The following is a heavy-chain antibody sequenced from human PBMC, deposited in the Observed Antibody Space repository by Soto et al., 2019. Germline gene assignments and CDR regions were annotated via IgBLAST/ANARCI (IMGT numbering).Heavy chain of an antibody. V-gene: IGHV1-69*01. CDR2: INPVFGTT. D-gene: IGHD2-15*01. Sequence: QEQLVQSGAEVQRPGSSVKLSCKDSGGLFSSYAIRWVRQAPGQGLEWVGGINPVFGTTYYAQKLHGRVTITADESTNTAYMEMSCLTSEDTAIYYCARGGGPYVWFNEFWGQGSLVTVSS. J-gene: IGHJ4*02. CDR3: ARGGGPYVWFNEF. CDR1: GGLFSSYA.